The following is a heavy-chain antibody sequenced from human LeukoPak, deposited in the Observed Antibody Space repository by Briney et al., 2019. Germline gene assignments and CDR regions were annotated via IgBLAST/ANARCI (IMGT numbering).Heavy chain of an antibody. V-gene: IGHV1-2*02. CDR1: GYTFTGYY. D-gene: IGHD2-15*01. CDR3: ARDACSGGSCYSWFDP. CDR2: INPNSGGA. J-gene: IGHJ5*02. Sequence: GASVKVSCKASGYTFTGYYMHWVRQAPGQGLEWMGWINPNSGGANYAQKFQGRVTMTRDTSISTAYMKLSRLRSDDTAVYYCARDACSGGSCYSWFDPWGQGTLVTVSS.